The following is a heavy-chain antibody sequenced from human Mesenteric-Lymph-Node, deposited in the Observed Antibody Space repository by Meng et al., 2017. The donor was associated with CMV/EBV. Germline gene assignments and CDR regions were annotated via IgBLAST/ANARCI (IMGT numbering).Heavy chain of an antibody. J-gene: IGHJ4*02. CDR1: GGGFRGSH. D-gene: IGHD4-17*01. V-gene: IGHV4-34*01. Sequence: YDFYGGGFRGSHWSWLRQPPGKGLKWIWKINPSGITNYHPSLKSPVTISVATSKTLFSLKLSSVTAADTAAYYCARGRGGYGDYSDYCRQGPLVTVSS. CDR2: INPSGIT. CDR3: ARGRGGYGDYSDY.